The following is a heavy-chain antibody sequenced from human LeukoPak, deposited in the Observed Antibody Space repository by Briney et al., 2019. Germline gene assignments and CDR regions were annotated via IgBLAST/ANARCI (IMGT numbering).Heavy chain of an antibody. Sequence: SETLSLTCTVSGGSISSYYWSWIRQPPGKGLEWIGYIYYSGSTNYNPSLKSRVTISVDTSKNQFSLKLSSVTAADTAVYYCARPQDFGLTGMNAFDIWGQGTMVTVSS. V-gene: IGHV4-59*01. CDR2: IYYSGST. CDR3: ARPQDFGLTGMNAFDI. D-gene: IGHD7-27*01. J-gene: IGHJ3*02. CDR1: GGSISSYY.